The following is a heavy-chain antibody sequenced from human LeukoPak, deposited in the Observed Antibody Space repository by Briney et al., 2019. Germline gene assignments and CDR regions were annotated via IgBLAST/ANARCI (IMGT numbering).Heavy chain of an antibody. CDR2: ISSSSSYI. Sequence: PGGTLTLSCAASGFTFSSYSMNWVRQAPGKGREWVSSISSSSSYIYYADSVKGRFTISRDNAKNSLYLQMSSLRAEDTAVYYCARGAYGSGSYYKPVVYFDYWGQGTLVTVSS. D-gene: IGHD3-10*01. V-gene: IGHV3-21*01. J-gene: IGHJ4*02. CDR1: GFTFSSYS. CDR3: ARGAYGSGSYYKPVVYFDY.